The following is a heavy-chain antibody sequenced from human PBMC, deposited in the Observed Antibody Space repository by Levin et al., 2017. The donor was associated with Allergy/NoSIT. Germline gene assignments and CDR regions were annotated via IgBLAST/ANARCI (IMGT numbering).Heavy chain of an antibody. CDR1: GFTFSSFA. J-gene: IGHJ5*02. Sequence: PGGSLRLSCAASGFTFSSFAMSWVRQAPGKGLDWVSAIDGSGSATYYADSVRGRFTISRDNSKNTLYLQMTSLRAEDTAIYYCASAAGGSPWGQGTLVTVSS. V-gene: IGHV3-23*01. CDR2: IDGSGSAT. D-gene: IGHD1-26*01. CDR3: ASAAGGSP.